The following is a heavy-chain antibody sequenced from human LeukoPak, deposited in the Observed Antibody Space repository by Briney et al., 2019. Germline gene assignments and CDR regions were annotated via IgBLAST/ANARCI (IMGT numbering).Heavy chain of an antibody. J-gene: IGHJ4*02. CDR1: GYTFTGQN. CDR3: ARTYGDFVYFDQ. V-gene: IGHV1-2*02. Sequence: GASVRVSCKASGYTFTGQNIHWVRQAPGQGLEWLGWINPNSGGTNYAQKFQGRVTLTRDTSITTAYMELKRLRLDDTAVHYCARTYGDFVYFDQWGQGTLVTISS. D-gene: IGHD4-17*01. CDR2: INPNSGGT.